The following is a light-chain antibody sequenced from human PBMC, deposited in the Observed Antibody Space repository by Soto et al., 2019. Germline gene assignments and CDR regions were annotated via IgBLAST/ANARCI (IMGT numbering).Light chain of an antibody. CDR1: QSVSSSY. V-gene: IGKV3-20*01. CDR2: GAS. Sequence: EIGLTQSPATLSLSPGERATLSCRASQSVSSSYLAWYQQKPGQAPRLLIYGASGRATGIPDRFSGSGSGTDFTLTISRLEPEDFAVYYCQQYGSSLWTFGQGTKVEIK. CDR3: QQYGSSLWT. J-gene: IGKJ1*01.